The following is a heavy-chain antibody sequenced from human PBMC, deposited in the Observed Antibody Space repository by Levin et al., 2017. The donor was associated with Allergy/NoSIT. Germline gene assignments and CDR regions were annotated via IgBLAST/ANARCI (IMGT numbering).Heavy chain of an antibody. J-gene: IGHJ2*01. CDR3: ARDVGSGRFWYFDL. CDR2: ISYDGSNK. Sequence: GGSLRLSCAASGFTFSSYAMHWVRQAPGKGLEWVAVISYDGSNKYYADSVKGRFTISRDNSKNTLYLQMNSLRAEDTAVYYCARDVGSGRFWYFDLWGRGTLVTVSS. V-gene: IGHV3-30-3*01. CDR1: GFTFSSYA. D-gene: IGHD6-19*01.